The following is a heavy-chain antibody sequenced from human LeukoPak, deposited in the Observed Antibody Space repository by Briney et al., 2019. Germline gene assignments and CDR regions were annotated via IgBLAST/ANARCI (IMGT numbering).Heavy chain of an antibody. D-gene: IGHD3-22*01. CDR2: IHYSGST. CDR1: GGSISSGNYY. Sequence: SQTLSLTCTVSGGSISSGNYYWNWIRQPPGKGLEWVGYIHYSGSTYYNPSLKSRVSISVVTSKNQFSLKLSPVTAADTAVYYCARGTFDYDSSVAYWGQGTLVTVSS. J-gene: IGHJ4*02. CDR3: ARGTFDYDSSVAY. V-gene: IGHV4-30-4*01.